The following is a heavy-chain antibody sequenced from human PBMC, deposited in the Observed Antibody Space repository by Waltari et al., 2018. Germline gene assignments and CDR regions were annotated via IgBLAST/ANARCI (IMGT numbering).Heavy chain of an antibody. J-gene: IGHJ3*02. CDR2: IYYSGST. D-gene: IGHD2-8*02. CDR1: GGSISSYY. V-gene: IGHV4-59*01. Sequence: QVQLQESGPGLVKPSETLSLTCTVSGGSISSYYWSWIRQPPGKGLEWIGYIYYSGSTNYNPSLKSRVTISVDTSKNQFSLKLSSVTAADTAVYYCARRQSYCTGGVCDAFDIWGQGTMVTVSS. CDR3: ARRQSYCTGGVCDAFDI.